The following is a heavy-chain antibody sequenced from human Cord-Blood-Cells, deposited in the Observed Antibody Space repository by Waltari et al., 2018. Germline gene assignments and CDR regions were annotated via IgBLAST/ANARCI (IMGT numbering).Heavy chain of an antibody. V-gene: IGHV4-34*01. CDR3: ASEAGDYYYDDMDG. Sequence: QVQLQQWGAGLLKPSETLSLTCAVYGGSFSGYYWSWIRPPPGKGLEWIGEINHSGSTNYLPSRKSRVTISVDASKKQFSLKLSSVSAAETAVYYCASEAGDYYYDDMDGWGQGATVTVSS. CDR2: INHSGST. J-gene: IGHJ6*01. D-gene: IGHD6-13*01. CDR1: GGSFSGYY.